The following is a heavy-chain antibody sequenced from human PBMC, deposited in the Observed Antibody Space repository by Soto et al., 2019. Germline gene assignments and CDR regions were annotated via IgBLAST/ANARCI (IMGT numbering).Heavy chain of an antibody. Sequence: QITLKESGPPLVKPTQTLTLTCTFSGFSLSTSGVGMGWIRQPPGKALEWLGIIYCDDDKRYSPSLKSRLTITKDTSKNQVVLIMTNMDPVDTATYYCARHSMVRGKFDYWGQGTLVTVSS. CDR3: ARHSMVRGKFDY. J-gene: IGHJ4*02. D-gene: IGHD3-10*01. CDR2: IYCDDDK. CDR1: GFSLSTSGVG. V-gene: IGHV2-5*02.